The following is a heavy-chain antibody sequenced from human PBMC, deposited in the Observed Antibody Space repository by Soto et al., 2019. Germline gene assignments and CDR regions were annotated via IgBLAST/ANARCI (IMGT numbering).Heavy chain of an antibody. CDR3: ARLLHFTNGVCDAFDI. Sequence: WASVKVSCKASGYTFTSYDINWVRQATGQGLEWMGWMNPNSGNTGYAQKFQGRVTMTRNTSISTAYMELSSLRSEDTAVYYCARLLHFTNGVCDAFDIWGQGTMVTVS. V-gene: IGHV1-8*01. CDR1: GYTFTSYD. J-gene: IGHJ3*02. CDR2: MNPNSGNT. D-gene: IGHD2-8*01.